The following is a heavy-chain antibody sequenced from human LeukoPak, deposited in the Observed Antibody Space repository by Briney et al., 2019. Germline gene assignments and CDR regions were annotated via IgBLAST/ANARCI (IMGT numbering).Heavy chain of an antibody. J-gene: IGHJ5*02. D-gene: IGHD3-10*01. Sequence: ASVKVSCKASGYTFTSYAMHWVRQAPGQRLEWIGWINAGNGNTKYSQEFQGRVTITRDTSASTAYMELSSLRSEDMAVYYCARGTYYYGSGSYRRGNWFDPWGQGTLVTVSS. CDR1: GYTFTSYA. V-gene: IGHV1-3*03. CDR3: ARGTYYYGSGSYRRGNWFDP. CDR2: INAGNGNT.